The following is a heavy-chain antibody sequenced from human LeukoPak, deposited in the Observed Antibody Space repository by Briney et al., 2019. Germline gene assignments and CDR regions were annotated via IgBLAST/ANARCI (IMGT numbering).Heavy chain of an antibody. CDR3: ARGDTLTGYSRY. J-gene: IGHJ4*02. D-gene: IGHD3-9*01. CDR1: GFSVTNNY. Sequence: GGSLRLSCAVSGFSVTNNYMSWVRQAPGKGLEWVSVFYVGGATYYADSVKGRFTISRDNSKNTLYLQMGSLRAEDMAVYYCARGDTLTGYSRYWGQGILVTVSS. V-gene: IGHV3-53*05. CDR2: FYVGGAT.